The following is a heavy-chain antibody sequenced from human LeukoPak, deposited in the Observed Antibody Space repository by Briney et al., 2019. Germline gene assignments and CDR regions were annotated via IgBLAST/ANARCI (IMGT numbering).Heavy chain of an antibody. CDR2: IYSSGST. D-gene: IGHD3-10*01. Sequence: GSLRLSCAASGFSVSSNYMSWVRQSPGKGLEWVSIIYSSGSTYYADSLEGRFTISRDNSKNTLYLQMNSLRAEDTAVRGEVRGVIEYYYYYGMDVWGQGTTVTVSS. CDR3: VRGVIEYYYYYGMDV. V-gene: IGHV3-53*01. J-gene: IGHJ6*02. CDR1: GFSVSSNY.